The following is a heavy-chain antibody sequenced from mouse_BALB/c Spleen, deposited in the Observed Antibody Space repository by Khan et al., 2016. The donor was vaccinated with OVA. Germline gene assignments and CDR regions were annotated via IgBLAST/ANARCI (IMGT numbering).Heavy chain of an antibody. D-gene: IGHD2-4*01. V-gene: IGHV2-6-5*01. CDR1: GFSLTDYG. CDR2: IWGDGTT. Sequence: QIQLVQSGPGLVAPSQSLSITCTVSGFSLTDYGVSWIRQTPGKGLEWLGVIWGDGTTYYNSALKSRLSISKDNSKSQVFLKMNSLQTEDTAMYYCTKLLVYYDYVSYYTLNYWGQGTSVTVSS. J-gene: IGHJ4*01. CDR3: TKLLVYYDYVSYYTLNY.